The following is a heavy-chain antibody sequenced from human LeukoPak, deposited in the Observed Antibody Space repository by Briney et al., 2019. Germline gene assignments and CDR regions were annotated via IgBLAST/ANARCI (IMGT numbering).Heavy chain of an antibody. Sequence: SETLSLTCTVSGGSISSGGYYWSWIRQHPGKGLEWIGYIYYSGSTYYNPSLKSRVTISVDTSKNQFSLKLSSVTAADTAVYYCARHYDSSGFHYWGQGTLVTVSS. D-gene: IGHD3-22*01. CDR3: ARHYDSSGFHY. CDR1: GGSISSGGYY. CDR2: IYYSGST. J-gene: IGHJ4*02. V-gene: IGHV4-31*03.